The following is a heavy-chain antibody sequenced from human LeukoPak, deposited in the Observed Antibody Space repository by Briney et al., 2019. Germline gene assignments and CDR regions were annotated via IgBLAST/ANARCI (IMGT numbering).Heavy chain of an antibody. J-gene: IGHJ5*02. CDR2: ISYDGSNK. Sequence: GGSLRVSCAASGFTFSSYAMHWVRQAPGKGLEWVAVISYDGSNKYYADSVKGRFTISRDNSKNTLYLQMNSLRAEDTAVYYCARERYGSGSYYNTPRWFDPWGQGTLVTVSS. D-gene: IGHD3-10*01. V-gene: IGHV3-30-3*01. CDR1: GFTFSSYA. CDR3: ARERYGSGSYYNTPRWFDP.